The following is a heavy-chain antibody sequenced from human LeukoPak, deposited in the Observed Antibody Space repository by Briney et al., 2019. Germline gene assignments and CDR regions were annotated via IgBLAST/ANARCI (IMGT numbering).Heavy chain of an antibody. V-gene: IGHV1-2*02. Sequence: ASVKVSCKASGYTFTGYYMHWVRQAPGQGLEWMGWINPNSGGTNYAQKFQGRVTMTRDTSISTAYMELSRLRSDDTAVYYCAREDSGISDNAFDIWGQGTMVTISS. D-gene: IGHD1-26*01. J-gene: IGHJ3*02. CDR1: GYTFTGYY. CDR3: AREDSGISDNAFDI. CDR2: INPNSGGT.